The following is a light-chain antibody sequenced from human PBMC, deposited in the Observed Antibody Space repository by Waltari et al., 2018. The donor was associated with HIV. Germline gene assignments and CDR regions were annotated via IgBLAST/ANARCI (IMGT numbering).Light chain of an antibody. CDR3: CSYAGSYTLVV. V-gene: IGLV2-11*01. CDR1: SSDVGGFNF. CDR2: DVT. J-gene: IGLJ2*01. Sequence: QSALTQPRSVSGSPGQSVTISCTGTSSDVGGFNFVSWYQQHPGKAPKLMIYDVTKRPSGVPDRFSGSKFDNTASLTISVLQADDEADYYCCSYAGSYTLVVFGGGTKLTVL.